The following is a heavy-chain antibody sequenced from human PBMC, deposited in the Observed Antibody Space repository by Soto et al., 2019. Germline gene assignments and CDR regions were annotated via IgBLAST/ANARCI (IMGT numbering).Heavy chain of an antibody. CDR3: ARGPGYSYGYSVYYYYYGMDV. CDR2: INHSGSP. D-gene: IGHD5-18*01. V-gene: IGHV4-34*01. CDR1: GGSLSGIY. J-gene: IGHJ6*02. Sequence: SETLSLTCVVYGGSLSGIYWTWVRQPPGKGLEWIGEINHSGSPNYSPSLESRVTISLDTSNNQFSLKLSSVTAADTAVYYCARGPGYSYGYSVYYYYYGMDVWGQGTTVTVSS.